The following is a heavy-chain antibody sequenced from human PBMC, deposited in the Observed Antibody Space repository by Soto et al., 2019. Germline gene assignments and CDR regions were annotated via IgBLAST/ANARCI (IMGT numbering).Heavy chain of an antibody. Sequence: SETLSLTCAVSGDSISSSKWWTWVRQTTKKGLEWIGKIDHNGVTNYNPSLEGRVTISKDNSKNQLSLKLTSVTAADSAMYYCVRMNRDYYYYGMDVWGQGAPVTVS. J-gene: IGHJ6*02. V-gene: IGHV4-4*02. CDR3: VRMNRDYYYYGMDV. CDR1: GDSISSSKW. CDR2: IDHNGVT.